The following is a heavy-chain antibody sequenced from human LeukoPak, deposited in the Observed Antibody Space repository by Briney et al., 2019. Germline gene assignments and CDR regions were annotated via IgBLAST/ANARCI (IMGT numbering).Heavy chain of an antibody. CDR1: GFTFSSYV. J-gene: IGHJ4*02. CDR3: AREGSNYGCFDY. V-gene: IGHV3-30-3*01. D-gene: IGHD4-17*01. CDR2: ISYDGSNK. Sequence: GRSLRLSCAASGFTFSSYVMHWVRQAPGKGLEWVAVISYDGSNKYYADSVKGRFTISRDNSKNTLYLQMNSLRAEDTAVYYCAREGSNYGCFDYWGQGTLVTVSS.